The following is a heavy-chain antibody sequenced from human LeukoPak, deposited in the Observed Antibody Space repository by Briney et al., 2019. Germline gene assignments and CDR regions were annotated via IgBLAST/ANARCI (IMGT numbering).Heavy chain of an antibody. CDR2: MNPNSGNT. V-gene: IGHV1-8*01. D-gene: IGHD1-26*01. Sequence: ASMKVSCKASGYTFTSYDINWVRQATGQGLEWMGWMNPNSGNTGYAQKFQGRVTMTRNTSISTAYMELSSLRSEDTAVYYCARGPHYSGSYSWFDPWGQGTLVTVSS. CDR1: GYTFTSYD. J-gene: IGHJ5*02. CDR3: ARGPHYSGSYSWFDP.